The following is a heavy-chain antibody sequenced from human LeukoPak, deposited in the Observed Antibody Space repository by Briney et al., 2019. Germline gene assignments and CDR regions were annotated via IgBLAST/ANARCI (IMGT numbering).Heavy chain of an antibody. D-gene: IGHD5-12*01. CDR3: AKRPIGATNLYFDY. J-gene: IGHJ4*02. Sequence: PGGSLRLSCAASGFTFSSYAMHWVRQAPGKGLEWVSSISSSSSYIYYADSVKGRFTISRDNAKNSLYLQMNSLRAEDTAVYYCAKRPIGATNLYFDYWGQGTLVTVSS. CDR1: GFTFSSYA. CDR2: ISSSSSYI. V-gene: IGHV3-21*01.